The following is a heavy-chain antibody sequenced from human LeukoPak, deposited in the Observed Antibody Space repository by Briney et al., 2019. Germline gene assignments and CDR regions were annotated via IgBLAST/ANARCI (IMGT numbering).Heavy chain of an antibody. D-gene: IGHD6-19*01. Sequence: SETLSLTCTVSGDSISGYYWTWIRQPADKGLEWIGRIYSDGSTSYNPSLKRRITMSLDTSKNQFSLKLNSMTAADTAVYYCARDSSGWPSLDHWGQGTLVTVSS. J-gene: IGHJ4*02. CDR1: GDSISGYY. CDR2: IYSDGST. CDR3: ARDSSGWPSLDH. V-gene: IGHV4-4*07.